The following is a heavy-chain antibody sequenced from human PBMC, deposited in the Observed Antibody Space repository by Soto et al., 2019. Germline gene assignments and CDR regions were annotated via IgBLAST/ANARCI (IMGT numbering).Heavy chain of an antibody. CDR2: ISAYNGNT. D-gene: IGHD6-19*01. CDR3: AREQGQWLVLGHAYVMDV. Sequence: QVQLVQSGAEVKKPGASVKVSCKASGYTFTSYGISWVRQAPGQGLEWMGWISAYNGNTNYAQKLQGRVTMTTDTSTSTAYMELRSLRSDDTAVYYCAREQGQWLVLGHAYVMDVWGQGTTVTVSS. V-gene: IGHV1-18*01. J-gene: IGHJ6*02. CDR1: GYTFTSYG.